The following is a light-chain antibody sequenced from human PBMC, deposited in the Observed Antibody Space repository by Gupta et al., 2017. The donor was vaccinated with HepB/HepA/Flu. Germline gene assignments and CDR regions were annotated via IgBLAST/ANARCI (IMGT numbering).Light chain of an antibody. CDR3: QQYATSPLT. CDR1: QSVGSNF. J-gene: IGKJ4*01. Sequence: DIVLTQSPDTLSLSPGERATLSCRTSQSVGSNFLAWYQQKPGQAPRLLISVASSRATGIPDRFSGSGSGTDFTLTISRLEPEDFAVYYCQQYATSPLTFGGGTKVGMK. CDR2: VAS. V-gene: IGKV3-20*01.